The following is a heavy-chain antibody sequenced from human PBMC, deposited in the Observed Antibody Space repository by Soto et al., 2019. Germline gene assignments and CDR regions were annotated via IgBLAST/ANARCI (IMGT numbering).Heavy chain of an antibody. CDR2: IIPILGIA. J-gene: IGHJ3*02. V-gene: IGHV1-69*08. CDR3: ARDRGLYSSGWYWDAFEI. D-gene: IGHD6-19*01. Sequence: QVQLVQSGAEVKKPGSSVKVSCKASGGTFSSYTISWVRQAPGQGLEWMGRIIPILGIANYAQKFQGRVTITADKSTSTAYMGLSSLRSEDTAGYYCARDRGLYSSGWYWDAFEIWCQGTMVTVS. CDR1: GGTFSSYT.